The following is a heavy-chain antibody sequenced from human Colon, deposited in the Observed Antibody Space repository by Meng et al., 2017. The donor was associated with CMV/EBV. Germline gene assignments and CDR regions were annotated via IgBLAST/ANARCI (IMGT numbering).Heavy chain of an antibody. Sequence: TVSGGSISTINYYWGWIRQPPGKGLEWIGTIYYSGSTFYTPSLKSRVSTSVDMSKNQFSLKLSSVTAADTGVYYCARLDVSGSWFDPWGQGTLVTVSS. V-gene: IGHV4-39*01. CDR3: ARLDVSGSWFDP. D-gene: IGHD3-16*01. J-gene: IGHJ5*02. CDR1: GGSISTINYY. CDR2: IYYSGST.